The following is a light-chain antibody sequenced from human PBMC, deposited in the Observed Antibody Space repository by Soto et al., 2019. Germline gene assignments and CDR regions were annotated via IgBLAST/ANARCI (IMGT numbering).Light chain of an antibody. Sequence: EIVLTQSPATLSLSPGERATLSCRASQNINNYLAWYQQKPGQAPRLLIYDASNRATGIPARFSGSGSGTDFVLTISSLEPEDFGVYYCQQRNNWVTFGGGTKVGIK. J-gene: IGKJ4*01. CDR1: QNINNY. V-gene: IGKV3-11*01. CDR2: DAS. CDR3: QQRNNWVT.